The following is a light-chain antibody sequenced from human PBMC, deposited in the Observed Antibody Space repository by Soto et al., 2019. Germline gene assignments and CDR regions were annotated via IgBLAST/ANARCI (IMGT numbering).Light chain of an antibody. CDR1: SGHSRYA. Sequence: QSVLTQSPSASASLGASVKLTCTLNSGHSRYAIAWHQQQPEKGPRYLMKVNSDGSHRKGDGIPDRFSGSSSGAERYLTISSLQSEDEADYYCQTWGTGIRVFGGGTKVTVL. V-gene: IGLV4-69*01. CDR2: VNSDGSH. J-gene: IGLJ3*02. CDR3: QTWGTGIRV.